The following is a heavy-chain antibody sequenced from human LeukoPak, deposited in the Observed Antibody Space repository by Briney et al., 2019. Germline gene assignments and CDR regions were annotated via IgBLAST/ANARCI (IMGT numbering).Heavy chain of an antibody. V-gene: IGHV1-58*02. CDR1: GFTFSSST. CDR3: AADGPADLFDGSEDPPRDAFEI. D-gene: IGHD3-22*01. CDR2: IVFGSGNT. Sequence: GASVKVSCKASGFTFSSSTMQWVRQARGQRLEWIGWIVFGSGNTNYAQKFQERVTISRDMSTSTAYMELSSLTSEDTAVFYCAADGPADLFDGSEDPPRDAFEIWGQGTMVTVSS. J-gene: IGHJ3*02.